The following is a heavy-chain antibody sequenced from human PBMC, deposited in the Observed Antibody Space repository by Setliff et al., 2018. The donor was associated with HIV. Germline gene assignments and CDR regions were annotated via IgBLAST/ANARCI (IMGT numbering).Heavy chain of an antibody. CDR3: ARRPRVTARTIDS. CDR1: GDSINSGDFY. D-gene: IGHD2-21*02. Sequence: SETLSLTCTVSGDSINSGDFYWHWIRQQPGKGPQWIGYIFYSGNTSYTPSLKSRITISIDTSKNQFSLSLSSVTAADTAVYFCARRPRVTARTIDSWGQGTLVTVSS. V-gene: IGHV4-31*03. J-gene: IGHJ4*02. CDR2: IFYSGNT.